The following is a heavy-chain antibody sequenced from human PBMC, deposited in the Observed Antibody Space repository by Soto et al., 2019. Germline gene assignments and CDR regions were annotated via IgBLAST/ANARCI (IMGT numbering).Heavy chain of an antibody. CDR2: ISAYNGNT. V-gene: IGHV1-18*01. CDR1: GYTFTSYG. D-gene: IGHD3-3*01. CDR3: ARVKVFGVVIIPSYYYGMDV. J-gene: IGHJ6*02. Sequence: ASVKVSCKASGYTFTSYGISWVRQAPGQGLEWMGWISAYNGNTNYAQKLQGRVTMTTDTSTSTAYMELRSLRSDDTAVYYCARVKVFGVVIIPSYYYGMDVWGQGTTVTVSS.